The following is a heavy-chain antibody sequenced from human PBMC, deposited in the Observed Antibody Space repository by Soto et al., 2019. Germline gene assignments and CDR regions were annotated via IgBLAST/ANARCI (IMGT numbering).Heavy chain of an antibody. V-gene: IGHV4-34*01. Sequence: SETLSLTCAVYGGSFSCYYWIWIRQPPGKGLEWIGEINHSGSTNYNPSLKSRVTISVDTSKNQFSLKLNSVTAADAAVYYCARVGGIAVAGTYNYYGMDVWGQGTTVTVSS. J-gene: IGHJ6*02. CDR2: INHSGST. CDR3: ARVGGIAVAGTYNYYGMDV. CDR1: GGSFSCYY. D-gene: IGHD6-19*01.